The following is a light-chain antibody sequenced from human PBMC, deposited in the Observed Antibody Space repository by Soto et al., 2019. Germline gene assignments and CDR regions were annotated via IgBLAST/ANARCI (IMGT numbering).Light chain of an antibody. Sequence: EIVLTSSLAALFLSQGERATLSCRASQSVSNSYLAWYHQKPGQAPRLLIYGASSRATGIPDRFSGSGSGTDFTLTISRLEPEDFAIYYCQQYGRSPLTFGGGTKVDIK. CDR3: QQYGRSPLT. CDR2: GAS. V-gene: IGKV3-20*01. J-gene: IGKJ4*02. CDR1: QSVSNSY.